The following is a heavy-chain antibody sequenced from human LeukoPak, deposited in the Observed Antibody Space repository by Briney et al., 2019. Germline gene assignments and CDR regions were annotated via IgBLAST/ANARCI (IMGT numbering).Heavy chain of an antibody. CDR2: IYTTGST. D-gene: IGHD1-26*01. CDR1: GGSISSYY. V-gene: IGHV4-4*07. CDR3: ARHKRDSGSFYFDY. J-gene: IGHJ4*02. Sequence: SETLSLTCTVSGGSISSYYWTWIRQPAGKGLEWIGRIYTTGSTNYNPSLKSRVTISVDTSKNQFSLKLSSVTAADTAVYYCARHKRDSGSFYFDYWGQGTLVTVSS.